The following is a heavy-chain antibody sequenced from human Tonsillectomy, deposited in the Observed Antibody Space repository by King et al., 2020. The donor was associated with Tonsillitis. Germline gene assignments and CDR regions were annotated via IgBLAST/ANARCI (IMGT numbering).Heavy chain of an antibody. Sequence: VQLVESGGGLVQPGRSLRLSCTSSGFTFGDYAMSCVRQAPGRGLEGVSFIRSKGYGGTTEYAASVKCRFTISRDDFKRIAYLQMNSMKTEDTAIYYCTRDPRALTTQYYYYYYMDVWGKGTTVTVSS. D-gene: IGHD4-11*01. CDR2: IRSKGYGGTT. CDR1: GFTFGDYA. V-gene: IGHV3-49*04. CDR3: TRDPRALTTQYYYYYYMDV. J-gene: IGHJ6*03.